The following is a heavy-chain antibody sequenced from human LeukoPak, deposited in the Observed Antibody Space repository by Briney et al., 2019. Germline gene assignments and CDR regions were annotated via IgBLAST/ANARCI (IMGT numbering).Heavy chain of an antibody. Sequence: GGSLRLSCAASGFTFSSYAMSWVRQVPGKGLGWVSAISGSGGSTYYADSVKGRFTISRDNSKNTLYLQMNSLRAEDTAVYYCAKARGYSGSFDYWGQGTLVTVSS. CDR1: GFTFSSYA. CDR2: ISGSGGST. J-gene: IGHJ4*02. D-gene: IGHD5-12*01. V-gene: IGHV3-23*01. CDR3: AKARGYSGSFDY.